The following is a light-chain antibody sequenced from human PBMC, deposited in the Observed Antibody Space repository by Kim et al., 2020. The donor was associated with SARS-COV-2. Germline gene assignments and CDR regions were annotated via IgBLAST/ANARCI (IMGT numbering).Light chain of an antibody. CDR3: QQYYSTPQA. CDR1: QSVLYSSNNKNY. Sequence: DIVMTQSPDSLAVSLGERATINCKSSQSVLYSSNNKNYLAWYQQKPGQPPKLLIYWASTRESGVPDRFSGSGSGTDFTLTISSLQAEDVAFYYCQQYYSTPQAFGGGTKVDIK. V-gene: IGKV4-1*01. CDR2: WAS. J-gene: IGKJ4*01.